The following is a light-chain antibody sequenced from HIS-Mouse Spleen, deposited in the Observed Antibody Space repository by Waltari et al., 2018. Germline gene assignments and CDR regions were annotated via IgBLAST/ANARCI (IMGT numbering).Light chain of an antibody. V-gene: IGLV3-10*01. J-gene: IGLJ2*01. CDR3: YSTDSSGNHRV. CDR1: ALQKKY. Sequence: SYELTQPPSVSVSPGQTARITCSGDALQKKYAYWYQQKSGQAPVLVLDEDSKRPSGIPERFSGSSSGTMATLTISGAQVEDEADYYCYSTDSSGNHRVFGGGTKLTVL. CDR2: EDS.